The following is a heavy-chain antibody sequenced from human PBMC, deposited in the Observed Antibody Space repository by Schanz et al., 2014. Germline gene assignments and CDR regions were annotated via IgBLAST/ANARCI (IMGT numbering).Heavy chain of an antibody. V-gene: IGHV3-74*03. Sequence: EVQLVESGGGLVQPGRSLRLACDASGFTFHEYAMQWVRQAPGKGLLWVSRVSRDGSETSYVDSVRGRFTISRDTAKNTVSLQMNNLRAEDTAVYYCARGASRDYFAMDVGGQGALVTVSS. CDR3: ARGASRDYFAMDV. CDR1: GFTFHEYA. J-gene: IGHJ4*02. D-gene: IGHD5-18*01. CDR2: VSRDGSET.